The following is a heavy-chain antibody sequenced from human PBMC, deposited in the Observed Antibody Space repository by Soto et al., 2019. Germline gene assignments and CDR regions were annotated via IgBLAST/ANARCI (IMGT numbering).Heavy chain of an antibody. CDR1: GVTFSSYA. V-gene: IGHV1-69*13. Sequence: ASVKVSCKASGVTFSSYAISWVRQAPVQGLEWMGWIIPIFGTANYAQKFQGRVTITADESTSTAYMDLSSLRSEDTAVYYCARYLGWIVVVPAADYYYYGMDLRGQGTTVSVS. CDR2: IIPIFGTA. J-gene: IGHJ6*02. D-gene: IGHD2-2*01. CDR3: ARYLGWIVVVPAADYYYYGMDL.